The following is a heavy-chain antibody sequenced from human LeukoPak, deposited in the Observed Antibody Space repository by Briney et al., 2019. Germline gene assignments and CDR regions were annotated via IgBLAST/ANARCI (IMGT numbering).Heavy chain of an antibody. Sequence: PGGSLRLSCAASGFTFSSYSMTWVRQAPGKGLEWVSSISSSSYIYYADSVKGRFTISRDNAKNSLYLQMNSLRAEDTAVYYCARGRFDWLSYYYYYGMDVWGQGTTVTVSS. CDR3: ARGRFDWLSYYYYYGMDV. CDR1: GFTFSSYS. D-gene: IGHD3-9*01. J-gene: IGHJ6*02. CDR2: ISSSSYI. V-gene: IGHV3-21*01.